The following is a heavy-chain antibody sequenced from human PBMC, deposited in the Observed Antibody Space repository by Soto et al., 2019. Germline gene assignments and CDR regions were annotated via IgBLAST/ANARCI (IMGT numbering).Heavy chain of an antibody. CDR2: IIPLFGTT. CDR3: AAELGFVKLSVV. CDR1: GDTFKNCV. J-gene: IGHJ6*02. V-gene: IGHV1-69*01. Sequence: QVQVVQSGVEVRRPGSSVKVSCKASGDTFKNCVISWVRQAPGQGLEWMGGIIPLFGTTDFAQRFQGRLTITTDESTTTAYMELSRLRSEDTATYYCAAELGFVKLSVVWGQGTTVIGSS. D-gene: IGHD7-27*01.